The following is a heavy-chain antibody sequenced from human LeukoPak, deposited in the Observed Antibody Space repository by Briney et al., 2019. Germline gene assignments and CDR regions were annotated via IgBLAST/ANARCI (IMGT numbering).Heavy chain of an antibody. J-gene: IGHJ4*02. V-gene: IGHV4-59*08. CDR3: AGHHPRNTVDF. D-gene: IGHD2/OR15-2a*01. CDR1: GGSISSYY. Sequence: ETLSLTXTASGGSISSYYWSWIRQPPGKGLEWIAYISDIGSINYNPSLKSRVTISLDTSKNQFSLKLSSVTAADTAVYYCAGHHPRNTVDFWGQGTLVTVSS. CDR2: ISDIGSI.